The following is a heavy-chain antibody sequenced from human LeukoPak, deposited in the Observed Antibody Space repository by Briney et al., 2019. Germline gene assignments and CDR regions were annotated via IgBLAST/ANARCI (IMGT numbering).Heavy chain of an antibody. CDR3: AKEVSTAGTQAPGVDY. J-gene: IGHJ4*02. CDR1: GFTFSSYA. D-gene: IGHD6-13*01. V-gene: IGHV3-23*01. CDR2: ISGSGGST. Sequence: GGSLRLSCAASGFTFSSYAMSWVRQAPGKGLEWASAISGSGGSTYYADSVKGRFTISRDNSKNTLYLQMNSLRAEDTAVYYCAKEVSTAGTQAPGVDYWGQGTLVTVSS.